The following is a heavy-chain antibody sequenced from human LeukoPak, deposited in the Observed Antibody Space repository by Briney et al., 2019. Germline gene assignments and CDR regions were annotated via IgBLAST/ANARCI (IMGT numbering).Heavy chain of an antibody. V-gene: IGHV1-58*01. CDR2: IVLGSGNT. Sequence: GTSVKVSCKASGFTFSNSAVQWVRQARGQRLEWIGWIVLGSGNTNYAQKFQERVTITRDMSTSTAYMELSSLRSEDTAVYYCTSDPTFYSGRYCFDYWGQGTLVTVSS. CDR1: GFTFSNSA. J-gene: IGHJ4*02. CDR3: TSDPTFYSGRYCFDY. D-gene: IGHD1-26*01.